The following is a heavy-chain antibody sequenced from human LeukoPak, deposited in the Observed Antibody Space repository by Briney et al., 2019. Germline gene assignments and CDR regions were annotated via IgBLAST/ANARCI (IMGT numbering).Heavy chain of an antibody. CDR3: ARGEYSYGYEDAFDI. CDR1: GFTFSSYS. Sequence: PGGSLRLSCAASGFTFSSYSMNWVRQAPGKGLEWVSSISSSSSYKYYADSVKGRFTISRDNAKNSLYLQMNSLRAEDTAVYYCARGEYSYGYEDAFDIWGQGTMVTVSS. J-gene: IGHJ3*02. CDR2: ISSSSSYK. V-gene: IGHV3-21*01. D-gene: IGHD5-18*01.